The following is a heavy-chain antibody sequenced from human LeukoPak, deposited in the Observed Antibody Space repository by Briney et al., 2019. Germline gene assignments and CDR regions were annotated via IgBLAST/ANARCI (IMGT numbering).Heavy chain of an antibody. D-gene: IGHD2-2*03. Sequence: GGSLRLSCAASGFTFSSYGMHWVRQAPGKGLEWVAVIWYDGSNKYYADSVKGRFTIPRDNSKNTLYLQMNSLRAEDTAVYYCARGLGMDYAFDIWGQGTMVTVSS. V-gene: IGHV3-33*01. J-gene: IGHJ3*02. CDR1: GFTFSSYG. CDR2: IWYDGSNK. CDR3: ARGLGMDYAFDI.